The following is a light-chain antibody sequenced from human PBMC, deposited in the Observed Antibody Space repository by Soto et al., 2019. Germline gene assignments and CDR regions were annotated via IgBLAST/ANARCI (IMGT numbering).Light chain of an antibody. CDR3: SLFTDSSTFV. CDR2: DVN. Sequence: QSAITQPSPVSASPGQSITISCTGTSSDVGGYDYVSWYQQLPGKAPNLLIYDVNNRPSGVSNRFSGSKSGNTASLTISGLQAEDVADYYCSLFTDSSTFVFGTGTKVTVL. V-gene: IGLV2-14*01. J-gene: IGLJ1*01. CDR1: SSDVGGYDY.